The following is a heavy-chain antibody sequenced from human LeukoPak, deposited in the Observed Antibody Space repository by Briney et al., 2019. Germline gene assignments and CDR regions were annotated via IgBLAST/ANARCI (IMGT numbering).Heavy chain of an antibody. CDR2: INHSGST. CDR1: GGSLSGYY. Sequence: PSETLSLTCAVYGGSLSGYYWSWIRQPPGKGLEWIGEINHSGSTNYNPSLKSRVTISVDTSKNQFSLKLSSVTAADTAVYYCARTPTSAGWYFDYWGQGTLVTVSS. D-gene: IGHD2-15*01. V-gene: IGHV4-34*01. CDR3: ARTPTSAGWYFDY. J-gene: IGHJ4*02.